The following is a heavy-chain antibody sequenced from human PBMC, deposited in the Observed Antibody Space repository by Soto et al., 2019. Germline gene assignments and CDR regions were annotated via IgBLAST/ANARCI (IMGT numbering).Heavy chain of an antibody. Sequence: ASVTVSCKASGYTFTSYGISWVRQAPGQGLEWMGWISAYNGNTNYAQKLQGRVTMTTDTSTSTAYMELRSLRSDDTAVYYCAREYYGSGSYYYYYYYGMDVWGQGTTVTVS. V-gene: IGHV1-18*01. J-gene: IGHJ6*02. CDR3: AREYYGSGSYYYYYYYGMDV. D-gene: IGHD3-10*01. CDR2: ISAYNGNT. CDR1: GYTFTSYG.